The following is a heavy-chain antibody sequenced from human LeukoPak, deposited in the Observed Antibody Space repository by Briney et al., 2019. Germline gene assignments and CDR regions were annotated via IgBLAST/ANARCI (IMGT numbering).Heavy chain of an antibody. CDR1: GYTFADYG. CDR2: IDASNGNT. Sequence: ASVKVSCKASGYTFADYGISWVRQAPGQGLERMAWIDASNGNTKYAQILQGRVTMTTDTSTSTAYMELRSLRSGDTAVYYCARDRYSTGGYYYGMDVWGQGTTVTVSS. J-gene: IGHJ6*02. CDR3: ARDRYSTGGYYYGMDV. D-gene: IGHD2-8*02. V-gene: IGHV1-18*01.